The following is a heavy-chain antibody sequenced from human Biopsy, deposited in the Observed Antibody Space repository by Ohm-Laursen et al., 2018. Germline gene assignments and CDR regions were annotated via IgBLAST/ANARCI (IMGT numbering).Heavy chain of an antibody. V-gene: IGHV3-30*03. CDR2: ISYDGSGE. CDR3: ARDGKRWDYSTYFSWHFDL. D-gene: IGHD4-11*01. J-gene: IGHJ2*01. Sequence: SLTLSCAASGFTFTSYALHWVRQATGKGLEWVAVISYDGSGEYYADSLQGRFIISRDNPKNTVDLQMNSLSAEATAVYFCARDGKRWDYSTYFSWHFDLWGRGTLVTVSS. CDR1: GFTFTSYA.